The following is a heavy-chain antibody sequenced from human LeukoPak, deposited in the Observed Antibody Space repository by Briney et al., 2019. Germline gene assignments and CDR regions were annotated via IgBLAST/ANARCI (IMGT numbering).Heavy chain of an antibody. CDR1: GFSLSTSGMC. D-gene: IGHD3-10*01. CDR2: IDWADDK. V-gene: IGHV2-70*11. J-gene: IGHJ4*02. Sequence: SGPTLVNPTQTLTLTCTFSGFSLSTSGMCVSWIRQPPRKALEWLARIDWADDKYYSTSLKTRLTISKDTSKNQVVITMTNMDPVDTATYYCARIHPHYYGSGSYSSPFDYWGQGTLVTVSS. CDR3: ARIHPHYYGSGSYSSPFDY.